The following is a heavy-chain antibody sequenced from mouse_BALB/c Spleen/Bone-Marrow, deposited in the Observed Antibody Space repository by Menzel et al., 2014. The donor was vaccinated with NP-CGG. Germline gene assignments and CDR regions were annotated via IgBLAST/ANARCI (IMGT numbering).Heavy chain of an antibody. J-gene: IGHJ2*01. CDR2: IDPANGYT. V-gene: IGHV14-3*02. CDR1: GFNIKDTY. D-gene: IGHD4-1*01. Sequence: VHVKQSGAELVKPGASVKLSCTASGFNIKDTYMNWVKPRAEQGLEWIGRIDPANGYTEYDPKFQGKATIIADISSNTAYLQLGSLTSEDTAVYYCATLTGTFDYWAQGTTLTVSS. CDR3: ATLTGTFDY.